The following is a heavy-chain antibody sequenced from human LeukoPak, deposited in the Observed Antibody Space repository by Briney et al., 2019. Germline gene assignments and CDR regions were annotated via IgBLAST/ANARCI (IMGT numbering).Heavy chain of an antibody. Sequence: SVKVSYKASGGTFSSYTISRVRQAPGQGLEWMGRIIPILGIANYAQKFQGRVTITADKSTSTAYMELSSLRSEDTAVYYCARDAPLYCSSTSCYTFDYWGQGTLVTVSS. CDR3: ARDAPLYCSSTSCYTFDY. CDR2: IIPILGIA. D-gene: IGHD2-2*02. J-gene: IGHJ4*02. V-gene: IGHV1-69*04. CDR1: GGTFSSYT.